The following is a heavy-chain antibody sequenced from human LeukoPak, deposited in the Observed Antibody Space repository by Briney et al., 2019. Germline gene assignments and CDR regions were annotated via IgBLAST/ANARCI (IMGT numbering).Heavy chain of an antibody. Sequence: SQTLSLTCTVSGGSISSGSYYWSWIRQPAGKGLEWIGRIYTSGTTNYNPSFKSRVTISVDTSKNQFSLKLSSVTAADTAVYFCATARSQDTFNIWGQGTMVTVSS. V-gene: IGHV4-61*02. J-gene: IGHJ3*02. CDR3: ATARSQDTFNI. CDR2: IYTSGTT. CDR1: GGSISSGSYY.